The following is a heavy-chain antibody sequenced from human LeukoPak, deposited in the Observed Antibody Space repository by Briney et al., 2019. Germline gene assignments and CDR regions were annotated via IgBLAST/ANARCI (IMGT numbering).Heavy chain of an antibody. Sequence: GGSLRLSCAASGFTFSSSAMHWVRQAPGKGLEYVSAISSNGGSTYYANSVKGRFTISRDNSKNTLYLQMGSLRAEDMAVYYCAVSEYYGSGSYSTDAFDIWGQGTMVTVSS. CDR3: AVSEYYGSGSYSTDAFDI. CDR1: GFTFSSSA. D-gene: IGHD3-10*01. J-gene: IGHJ3*02. CDR2: ISSNGGST. V-gene: IGHV3-64*01.